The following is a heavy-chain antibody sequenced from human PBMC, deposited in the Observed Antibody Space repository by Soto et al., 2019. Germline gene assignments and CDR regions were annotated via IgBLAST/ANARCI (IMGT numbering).Heavy chain of an antibody. D-gene: IGHD3-22*01. CDR1: GGTFSSYA. V-gene: IGHV1-69*13. CDR3: ARDHKGYYDSSGYYPYYYFDY. Sequence: SVKVSCKASGGTFSSYAISWVRQAPGQGLEWMGGIIPIFGTANYAQKFQGRVTITADESTSTAYMELSSLRSEDTAVYYCARDHKGYYDSSGYYPYYYFDYWGQGTLVTVSS. J-gene: IGHJ4*02. CDR2: IIPIFGTA.